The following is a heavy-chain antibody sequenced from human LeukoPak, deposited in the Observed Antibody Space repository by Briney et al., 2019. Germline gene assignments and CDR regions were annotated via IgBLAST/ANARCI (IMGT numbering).Heavy chain of an antibody. V-gene: IGHV3-7*03. CDR1: GIIITSYW. CDR3: AKDSSGYRDY. Sequence: GGSLRLSCAASGIIITSYWMSWVRQTPGKGLEWVANIKQDGSKKNYVDSVKGRFAISRDNSKNTLYLQMNSLRAEDTAVYYCAKDSSGYRDYWGQGTLVTVSS. J-gene: IGHJ4*02. CDR2: IKQDGSKK. D-gene: IGHD3-22*01.